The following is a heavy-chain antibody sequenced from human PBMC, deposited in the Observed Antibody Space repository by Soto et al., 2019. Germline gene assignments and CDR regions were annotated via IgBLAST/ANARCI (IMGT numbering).Heavy chain of an antibody. CDR1: GFTFSSYG. CDR3: ASEGSRLGNWFDP. CDR2: IWYDGSNK. Sequence: QVQLVESGGGVVQPGRSLRLSCAASGFTFSSYGMHWVRQAPGKGLEWVAVIWYDGSNKYYADSVKGRFTISRDNSKNPLYLQMTSLRAEDTAVYYCASEGSRLGNWFDPWGQGTLVTVSS. J-gene: IGHJ5*02. V-gene: IGHV3-33*01. D-gene: IGHD6-19*01.